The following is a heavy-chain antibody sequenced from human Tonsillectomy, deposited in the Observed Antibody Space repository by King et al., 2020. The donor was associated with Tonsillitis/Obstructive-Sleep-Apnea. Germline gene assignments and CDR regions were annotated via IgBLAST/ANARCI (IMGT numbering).Heavy chain of an antibody. CDR3: ARGDGATVTTTSGYFDL. V-gene: IGHV3-20*04. D-gene: IGHD4-17*01. J-gene: IGHJ2*01. Sequence: VQLVESGGGVVRPGGSLRLSCAASGFTFDDYGMSWVRQAPGKGLEWGSGINWNGGITGYADSVKGRFTLSRDNAKNSLYLQMNSLRAEDTALYYCARGDGATVTTTSGYFDLWGRGTLVTVSS. CDR1: GFTFDDYG. CDR2: INWNGGIT.